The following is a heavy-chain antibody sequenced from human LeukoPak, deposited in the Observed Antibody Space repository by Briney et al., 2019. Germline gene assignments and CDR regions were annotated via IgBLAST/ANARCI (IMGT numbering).Heavy chain of an antibody. D-gene: IGHD6-13*01. V-gene: IGHV3-30*18. CDR2: ISYDGSNK. J-gene: IGHJ3*02. Sequence: GGSLRLSCAASGFTFSSYGMHWVRQAPPKGLEWVAVISYDGSNKYYADSVKGRFTISRDNSKNTLYLQMNSLRAEDTAVYYCAKEDSSGWYLSFDIWGQGTMVTVAS. CDR3: AKEDSSGWYLSFDI. CDR1: GFTFSSYG.